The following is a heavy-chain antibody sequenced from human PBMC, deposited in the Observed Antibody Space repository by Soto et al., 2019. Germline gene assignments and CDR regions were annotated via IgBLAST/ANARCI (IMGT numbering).Heavy chain of an antibody. CDR1: GDSVYSNSVA. D-gene: IGHD6-13*01. CDR3: GRSASAAGNNWFDP. J-gene: IGHJ5*02. Sequence: SQTLSLTCAISGDSVYSNSVAWNWIRQSPSRGLEWLGRTYYRSKWYNDYAVSVKSRITINADTSNNQFSLQLNSVTPEDTAIYYCGRSASAAGNNWFDPWGQGTVVTVSS. CDR2: TYYRSKWYN. V-gene: IGHV6-1*01.